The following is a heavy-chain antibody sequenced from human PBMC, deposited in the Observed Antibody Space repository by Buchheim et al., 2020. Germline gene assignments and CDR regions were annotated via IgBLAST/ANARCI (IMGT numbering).Heavy chain of an antibody. J-gene: IGHJ5*02. CDR2: ISYDGSNK. CDR1: GFTFSSYA. V-gene: IGHV3-30*04. CDR3: ARDWKFDP. D-gene: IGHD1-1*01. Sequence: QVQLVESGGGVVQPGRSLRLSCAASGFTFSSYAMHWVRQAPGKGLEWVAVISYDGSNKYYADSVKGRFTISRDNSKNTPFLQMNSLRAEDTAVYYCARDWKFDPWGQGTL.